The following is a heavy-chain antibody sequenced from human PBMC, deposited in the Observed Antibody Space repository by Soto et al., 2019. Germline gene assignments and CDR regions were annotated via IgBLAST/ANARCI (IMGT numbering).Heavy chain of an antibody. CDR3: ARKDYYDSSGYRRDFDY. CDR2: IIPIFGTA. D-gene: IGHD3-22*01. V-gene: IGHV1-69*05. CDR1: GGTFSSYA. Sequence: KKMGASVKVSCKASGGTFSSYAISWVRQAPGQGLEWMGGIIPIFGTANYAQKFQGRVTMTTDTSTSTAYMELRSLRSDDTAVYYCARKDYYDSSGYRRDFDYWGQGTLVTVSS. J-gene: IGHJ4*02.